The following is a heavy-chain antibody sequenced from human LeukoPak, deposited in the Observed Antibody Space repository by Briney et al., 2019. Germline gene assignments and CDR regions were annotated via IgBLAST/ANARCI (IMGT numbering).Heavy chain of an antibody. CDR3: AREVGRRTTVTTRYFDY. V-gene: IGHV4-31*03. CDR2: IYYSGST. D-gene: IGHD4-17*01. CDR1: GGSISGGGYY. J-gene: IGHJ4*02. Sequence: SETPSLTCTVSGGSISGGGYYWSWIRQHPGTGLEWIGYIYYSGSTYYNPSLKSRVTISVDTSKNQFSLKLSSVTAADTAVYYCAREVGRRTTVTTRYFDYWGQGTLVTVSS.